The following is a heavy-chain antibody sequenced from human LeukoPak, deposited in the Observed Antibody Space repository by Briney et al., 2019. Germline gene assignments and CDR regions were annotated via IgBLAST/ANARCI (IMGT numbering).Heavy chain of an antibody. CDR1: GGSFSGYY. Sequence: ASETLSLTCAVYGGSFSGYYWSWIRQPPGKGLEWIGEINHSGGTNYNPSLKSRVTISVDTSKNQFSLRLSSVTAADTAVYYCARPGTNNWFDPRGQGTLVTVSS. V-gene: IGHV4-34*01. D-gene: IGHD2-2*01. CDR3: ARPGTNNWFDP. J-gene: IGHJ5*02. CDR2: INHSGGT.